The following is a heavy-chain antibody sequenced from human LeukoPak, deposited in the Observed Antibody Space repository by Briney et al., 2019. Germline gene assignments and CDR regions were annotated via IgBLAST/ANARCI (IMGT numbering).Heavy chain of an antibody. CDR2: IYYSGST. D-gene: IGHD3-22*01. Sequence: SETLSLTCTVSGGSISSYYWSWIRLPPGKGLEWIGYIYYSGSTNYNPSLKSRVTISVDTSKNQFSLKLSSVTAADTAVYYCAREADYYDSSGLMDYWGQGTLVTVSS. J-gene: IGHJ4*02. CDR3: AREADYYDSSGLMDY. CDR1: GGSISSYY. V-gene: IGHV4-59*01.